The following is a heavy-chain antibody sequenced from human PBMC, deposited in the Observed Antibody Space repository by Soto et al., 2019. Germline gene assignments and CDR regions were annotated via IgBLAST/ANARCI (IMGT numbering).Heavy chain of an antibody. CDR3: ARYSGSYLAFDI. CDR1: GGTFSSCA. J-gene: IGHJ3*02. D-gene: IGHD1-26*01. CDR2: IIPIFGTA. V-gene: IGHV1-69*13. Sequence: SVKVSCKASGGTFSSCAISWVRQAPGQGLEWMGGIIPIFGTANYAQKFQGRVTITADESTSTAYMELSSLRSEDTAVYYCARYSGSYLAFDIWGQGTLVTVSS.